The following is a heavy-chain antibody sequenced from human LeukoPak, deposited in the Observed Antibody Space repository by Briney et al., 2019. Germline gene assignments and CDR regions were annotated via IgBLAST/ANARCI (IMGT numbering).Heavy chain of an antibody. CDR3: ARATSLRAFDI. CDR1: GFTFSSYS. J-gene: IGHJ3*02. CDR2: ISSSSSYI. V-gene: IGHV3-21*01. Sequence: KSGGSLRLSCAASGFTFSSYSMNWVRQAPGKGLEWVSSISSSSSYIYCADSVKGRFTISRDNAKNSLYLQMNSLRAEDTAVYYCARATSLRAFDIWGQGTMVTVSS. D-gene: IGHD4-17*01.